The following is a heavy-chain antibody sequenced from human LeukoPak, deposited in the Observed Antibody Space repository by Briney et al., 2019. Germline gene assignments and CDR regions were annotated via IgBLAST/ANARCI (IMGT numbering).Heavy chain of an antibody. D-gene: IGHD6-13*01. CDR2: IYPGDSDT. V-gene: IGHV5-51*01. CDR1: GYSFTSYW. CDR3: ARRAHIPATATGNYYYYMDV. J-gene: IGHJ6*03. Sequence: GESLKISCKGSGYSFTSYWIGWVRQMPGKGLEWMGIIYPGDSDTRYSPSFQGQVTISADKSISTAYLQWSSLKASDTAMYYCARRAHIPATATGNYYYYMDVWGKGTTVTVSS.